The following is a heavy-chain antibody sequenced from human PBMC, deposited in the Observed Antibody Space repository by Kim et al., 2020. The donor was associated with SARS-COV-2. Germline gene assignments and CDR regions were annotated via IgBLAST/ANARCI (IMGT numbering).Heavy chain of an antibody. CDR1: GLIVSTYD. CDR2: VGTAADT. Sequence: GGSLRLSCAASGLIVSTYDMYWVRQRRGKGLEWVSAVGTAADTYYGDSAKGRFTISRENAKNSLFLQMNSLRAGDTAVYYCARARPRYVWSDGDGLDVWGQGTTVTVSS. V-gene: IGHV3-13*04. CDR3: ARARPRYVWSDGDGLDV. J-gene: IGHJ6*02. D-gene: IGHD1-1*01.